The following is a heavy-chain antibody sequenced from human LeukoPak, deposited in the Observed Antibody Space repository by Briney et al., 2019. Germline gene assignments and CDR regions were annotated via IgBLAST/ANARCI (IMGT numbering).Heavy chain of an antibody. J-gene: IGHJ4*02. CDR3: AKFDYGDY. D-gene: IGHD3-16*01. V-gene: IGHV3-48*01. CDR2: ISGSSGII. Sequence: GGSPRLSCAASGFTFNTYTMNWVRQAPGKGLEWVSYISGSSGIIDYADSVRGRFTISRDNAKNSLYLQMNSLRAEDTAVYHCAKFDYGDYWGQGTLVTVSS. CDR1: GFTFNTYT.